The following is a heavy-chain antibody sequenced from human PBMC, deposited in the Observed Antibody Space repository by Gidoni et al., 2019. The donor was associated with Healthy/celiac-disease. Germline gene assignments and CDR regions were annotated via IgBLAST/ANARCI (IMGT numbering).Heavy chain of an antibody. CDR1: GFSLSTSGMC. D-gene: IGHD2-15*01. V-gene: IGHV2-70*01. Sequence: QVTLRESGPALVKPTQTLTLTCTFSGFSLSTSGMCVSWIRQPPGKALEWLALIDWDDDKYYSTSLKTRLTISKDTSKNQVVLTMTNMDPVDTATYYCARISCSGGSCYAFDYWGQGTLVTVSS. J-gene: IGHJ4*02. CDR2: IDWDDDK. CDR3: ARISCSGGSCYAFDY.